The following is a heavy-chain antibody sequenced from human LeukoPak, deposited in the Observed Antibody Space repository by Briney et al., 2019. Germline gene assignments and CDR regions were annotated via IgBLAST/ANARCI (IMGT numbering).Heavy chain of an antibody. CDR2: IKQDGSEK. D-gene: IGHD2-2*01. V-gene: IGHV3-7*01. Sequence: GGSLRLSCAASGFTFSSYWMSWVRQAPGKGLEWVANIKQDGSEKYYVDSVKGRFTISRDNAKNSLYLQMNSLRAEDTAVYYCRVVPAAMDYYYMDIWGKGTTVTVSS. J-gene: IGHJ6*03. CDR1: GFTFSSYW. CDR3: RVVPAAMDYYYMDI.